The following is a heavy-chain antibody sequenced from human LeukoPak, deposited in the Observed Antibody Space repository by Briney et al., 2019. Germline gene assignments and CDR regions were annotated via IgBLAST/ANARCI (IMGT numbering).Heavy chain of an antibody. CDR2: IYPGDSDT. J-gene: IGHJ4*02. D-gene: IGHD3-22*01. CDR3: ARRADSSAYYTY. V-gene: IGHV5-51*01. Sequence: GESLKISCKASGYTFSEYWIAWVRQTPGKGLEWMGIIYPGDSDTRYSPSFQGQVTISADKSIGTAYLQWGSLKALDTAMYYCARRADSSAYYTYWGQGTLVTVFS. CDR1: GYTFSEYW.